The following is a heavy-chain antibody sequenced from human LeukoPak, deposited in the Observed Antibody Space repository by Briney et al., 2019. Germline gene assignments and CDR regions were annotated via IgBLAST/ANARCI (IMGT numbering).Heavy chain of an antibody. V-gene: IGHV4-59*01. J-gene: IGHJ4*02. CDR1: GGSISSYY. D-gene: IGHD7-27*01. Sequence: SETLSLTCTVSGGSISSYYWSWIRQPPGKGLEWIGYIYYSGSTNYNPSLKSRVTISVDTSKNQFSLKLSSVTAANTAVYYCARGLGDFDYWGQGTLVTVSS. CDR2: IYYSGST. CDR3: ARGLGDFDY.